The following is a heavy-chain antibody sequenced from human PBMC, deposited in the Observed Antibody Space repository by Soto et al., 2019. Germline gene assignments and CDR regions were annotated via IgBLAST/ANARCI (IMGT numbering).Heavy chain of an antibody. V-gene: IGHV3-72*01. D-gene: IGHD3-10*01. CDR3: ARGGGGSFDQ. J-gene: IGHJ4*02. Sequence: EVQLVESGGGLVQPGGSLRLSCAASGLTLSDHYMDWVRQAPGKGLEWVGRTRNKGNGYTTEYAASVKGRFTISRDESENSVYLQINSLKTEDTAMYYCARGGGGSFDQWGQGTLVTVSS. CDR2: TRNKGNGYTT. CDR1: GLTLSDHY.